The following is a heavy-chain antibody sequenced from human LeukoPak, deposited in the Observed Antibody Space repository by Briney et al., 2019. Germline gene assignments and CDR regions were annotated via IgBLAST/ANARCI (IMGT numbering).Heavy chain of an antibody. J-gene: IGHJ4*02. CDR3: AKRPNPPGVYFDY. Sequence: GSLRLSCAASGFTFSSYAMSWVRQAPGKGLEWVSAICGSGGSTYYADSVKGRFTIYRDNSKNTLYLQMNSLRAEDTAVYYCAKRPNPPGVYFDYWGQGTLVTVSS. V-gene: IGHV3-23*01. CDR1: GFTFSSYA. CDR2: ICGSGGST. D-gene: IGHD3-10*01.